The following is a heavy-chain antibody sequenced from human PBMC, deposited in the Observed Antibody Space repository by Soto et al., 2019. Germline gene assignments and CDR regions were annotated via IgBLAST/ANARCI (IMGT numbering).Heavy chain of an antibody. CDR3: ARHVLRFLHWFDP. V-gene: IGHV4-39*01. Sequence: SETLSLTCTVSGGSISSSSYYWGWIRQPPGKGLEWIGSIYYSGSTYYNPSLKSRVTISVDTSKNQFSLKLSSVTAADTAVYYCARHVLRFLHWFDPWGQGTLVTVSS. CDR1: GGSISSSSYY. D-gene: IGHD3-3*01. J-gene: IGHJ5*02. CDR2: IYYSGST.